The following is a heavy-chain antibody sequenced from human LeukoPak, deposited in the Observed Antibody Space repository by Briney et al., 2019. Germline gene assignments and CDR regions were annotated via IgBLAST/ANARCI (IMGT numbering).Heavy chain of an antibody. CDR3: ARGGRWELPRPYAFDI. D-gene: IGHD1-26*01. CDR2: ISAYNGNT. J-gene: IGHJ3*02. V-gene: IGHV1-18*01. CDR1: GYTFTSYG. Sequence: ASVKVSCKASGYTFTSYGISWVRQAPGQGLERMGWISAYNGNTNYAQNLQGRVTMTTDTSTSTAYMELRSLRSDDTAVYYCARGGRWELPRPYAFDIWGQGTMVTVSS.